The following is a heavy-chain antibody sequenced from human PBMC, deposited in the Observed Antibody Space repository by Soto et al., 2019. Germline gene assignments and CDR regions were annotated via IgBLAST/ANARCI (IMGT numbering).Heavy chain of an antibody. D-gene: IGHD2-15*01. Sequence: GSGPTLVNPTQTLTLTCTFSGFSLSTSGVGVGWIRQPPGKALEWLALIYWDDDKRYSPSLKSRLTITKDTSKNQVVLTMTNMEPVDTATYYFSHRPLLLFCSGGSCYPWFDPWGQGTLVTVSS. V-gene: IGHV2-5*02. CDR3: SHRPLLLFCSGGSCYPWFDP. J-gene: IGHJ5*02. CDR2: IYWDDDK. CDR1: GFSLSTSGVG.